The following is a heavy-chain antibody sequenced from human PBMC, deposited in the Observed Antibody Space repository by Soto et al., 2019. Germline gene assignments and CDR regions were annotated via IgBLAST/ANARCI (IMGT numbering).Heavy chain of an antibody. CDR2: IYSGGST. V-gene: IGHV3-53*01. J-gene: IGHJ3*02. Sequence: PRLSCAASGFTVSSNYMSWVRQAPGKGLEWVSVIYSGGSTYYADSVKGRFTISRDNSKNTLYLQMNSLRAEDTAVYYCARGYCSGGSCYVYAFDIWGQGTMVTVSS. CDR3: ARGYCSGGSCYVYAFDI. D-gene: IGHD2-15*01. CDR1: GFTVSSNY.